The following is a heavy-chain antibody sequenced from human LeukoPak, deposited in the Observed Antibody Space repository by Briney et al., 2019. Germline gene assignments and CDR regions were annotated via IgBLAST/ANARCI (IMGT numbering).Heavy chain of an antibody. CDR2: ISAHTGNT. D-gene: IGHD3-22*01. Sequence: GASVKFSCKASGYTFTSYGISWVRQAPGQGLEWMEWISAHTGNTNYAQNLQGRVTMTTDSSTTTAYMELRSLRSDDTAVYYCARGGGYQDYWGQGTLVTVSS. CDR1: GYTFTSYG. J-gene: IGHJ4*02. CDR3: ARGGGYQDY. V-gene: IGHV1-18*01.